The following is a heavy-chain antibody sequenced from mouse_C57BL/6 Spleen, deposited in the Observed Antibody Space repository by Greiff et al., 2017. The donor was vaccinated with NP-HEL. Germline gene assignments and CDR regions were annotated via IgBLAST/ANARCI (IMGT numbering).Heavy chain of an antibody. V-gene: IGHV1-18*01. CDR3: ARSWYYGSSYDWYFDV. D-gene: IGHD1-1*01. CDR1: GYTFTDYN. J-gene: IGHJ1*03. CDR2: INPNNGGT. Sequence: EVQLQQSGPELVKPGASVKIPCKASGYTFTDYNMDWVKQSHGKSLEWIGDINPNNGGTIYNQKFKGKATLTVDKSSSTAYMELRSLTSEDTAVYYCARSWYYGSSYDWYFDVWGTGTTVTVSS.